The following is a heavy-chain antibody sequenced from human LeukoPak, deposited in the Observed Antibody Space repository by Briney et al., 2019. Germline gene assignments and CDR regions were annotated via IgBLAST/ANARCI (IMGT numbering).Heavy chain of an antibody. J-gene: IGHJ6*04. CDR1: GFTFSGSA. Sequence: GGSLRLSCAASGFTFSGSAMHWVRQAPGKGLEWVGRIRSKANSYATAYAASVKGRFTISRDNAKNSLYLQMSGLRAEDTAVYYCAELGITMIGGVWGKGTTVTISS. D-gene: IGHD3-10*02. V-gene: IGHV3-73*01. CDR3: AELGITMIGGV. CDR2: IRSKANSYAT.